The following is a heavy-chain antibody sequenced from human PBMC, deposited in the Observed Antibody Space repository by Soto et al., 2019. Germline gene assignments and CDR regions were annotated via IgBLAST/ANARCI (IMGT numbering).Heavy chain of an antibody. D-gene: IGHD3-22*01. CDR3: AREGSYYDSSGYYKVYFDY. Sequence: LSLTCTVSGGSISSGDYYWSWIRQPPGKGLEWIGYIYYSGSTYYNPSLKSRVTISVDTSKNQFSLKLSSVTAADTAVYYCAREGSYYDSSGYYKVYFDYWGHGTLVTVSS. CDR2: IYYSGST. V-gene: IGHV4-30-4*01. CDR1: GGSISSGDYY. J-gene: IGHJ4*01.